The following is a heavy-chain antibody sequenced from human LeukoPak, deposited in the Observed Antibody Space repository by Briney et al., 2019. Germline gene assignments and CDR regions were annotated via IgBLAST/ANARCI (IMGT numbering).Heavy chain of an antibody. CDR2: IYLDGSRA. CDR3: TTPTGPAVIIDY. CDR1: GFTFTNYW. Sequence: GGSLRLSCAVSGFTFTNYWMSWARQSPGKGLEWVANIYLDGSRAYYVDSVKGRFTISRDNAKNSLFLQMNSLSAEDTAVYYCTTPTGPAVIIDYWGPGTLVTVSS. D-gene: IGHD2-2*01. V-gene: IGHV3-7*01. J-gene: IGHJ4*02.